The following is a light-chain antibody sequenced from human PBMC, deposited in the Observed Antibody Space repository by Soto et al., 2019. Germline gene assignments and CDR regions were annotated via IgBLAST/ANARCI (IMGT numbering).Light chain of an antibody. Sequence: EIVLTQSPATLSLSPGERATLSCRASQSVSSYLAWYQQKPGQAPRLLIYDASNRATGIPARFSGSGSGTDFTLTISSLEPEDFAVYYCQQHSNLITFGQGTRLEIK. CDR3: QQHSNLIT. V-gene: IGKV3-11*01. CDR2: DAS. J-gene: IGKJ5*01. CDR1: QSVSSY.